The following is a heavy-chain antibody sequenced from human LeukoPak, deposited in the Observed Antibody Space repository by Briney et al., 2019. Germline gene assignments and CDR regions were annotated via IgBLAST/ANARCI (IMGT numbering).Heavy chain of an antibody. CDR2: VSPSGDIT. V-gene: IGHV3-23*01. CDR1: GFTFSTYG. J-gene: IGHJ2*01. D-gene: IGHD2-2*01. Sequence: GGSLRLSCAASGFTFSTYGMNWVRQAPGKGLEWVSGVSPSGDITYYADSVKGRFTISRDNSKNTLYLQMNSLRAEDTAVYYCAKGHPRDIVVVPAVPLFDLWGRGTLVTVSS. CDR3: AKGHPRDIVVVPAVPLFDL.